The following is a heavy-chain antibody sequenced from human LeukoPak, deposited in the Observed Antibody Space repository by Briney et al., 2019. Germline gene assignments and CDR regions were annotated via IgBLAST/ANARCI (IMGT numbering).Heavy chain of an antibody. CDR3: ARDHAVAVFWHAFDI. CDR2: IYYSGST. CDR1: GGSISSGSYY. J-gene: IGHJ3*02. Sequence: SETLSLTCTVSGGSISSGSYYWSWIRQPPGKGLEWIGYIYYSGSTNYNPSLKSRVTISVDTSKNQFSLKLSSVTAADTAVYYCARDHAVAVFWHAFDIWGQGTMVTVSS. D-gene: IGHD6-19*01. V-gene: IGHV4-61*01.